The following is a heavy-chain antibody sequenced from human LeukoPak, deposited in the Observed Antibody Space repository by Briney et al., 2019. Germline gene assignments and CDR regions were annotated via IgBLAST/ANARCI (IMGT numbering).Heavy chain of an antibody. Sequence: PSQTLSLTCTVSGGSISSGGYSWSWIRQHPGKGLEWIGYIYYSGSTYYNPSLKSRVTISVDTSKNQFSLKLSSVTAADTAVYYCASPSGGWDIGGFDYWGQGTLVTVSS. CDR1: GGSISSGGYS. J-gene: IGHJ4*02. CDR3: ASPSGGWDIGGFDY. CDR2: IYYSGST. V-gene: IGHV4-31*03. D-gene: IGHD6-19*01.